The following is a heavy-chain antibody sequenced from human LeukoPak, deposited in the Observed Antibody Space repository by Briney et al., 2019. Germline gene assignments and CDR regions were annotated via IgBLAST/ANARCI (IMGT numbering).Heavy chain of an antibody. Sequence: ASVKVSCKASGYTFTTYGISWVRQAPGQGLEWMGWISAYSDNTDYAQKFQGRVTMTRNTSISTAYMELSSLRSEDTAVYYCARYEPLLRYFQHWGQGTLVTVSS. CDR1: GYTFTTYG. D-gene: IGHD3-16*01. V-gene: IGHV1-8*02. J-gene: IGHJ1*01. CDR2: ISAYSDNT. CDR3: ARYEPLLRYFQH.